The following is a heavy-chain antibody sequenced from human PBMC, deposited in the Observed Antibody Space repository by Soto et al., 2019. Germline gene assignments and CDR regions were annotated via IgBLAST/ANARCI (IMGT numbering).Heavy chain of an antibody. Sequence: SQTLSLTCAISGDSVSSNSAAWNWIRQSPSRGLEWLGRTYYRSKWYNDYAVSVKSRITINPDTSKNQFSLQLNSVTPEDTAVYYCARDQASSWSLKYYYGMDLWRQGTTVTVSS. CDR3: ARDQASSWSLKYYYGMDL. CDR2: TYYRSKWYN. CDR1: GDSVSSNSAA. D-gene: IGHD6-13*01. J-gene: IGHJ6*02. V-gene: IGHV6-1*01.